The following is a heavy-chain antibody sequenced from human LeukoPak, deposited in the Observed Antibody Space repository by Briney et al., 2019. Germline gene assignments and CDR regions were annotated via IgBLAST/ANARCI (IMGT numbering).Heavy chain of an antibody. CDR3: AREGSSSGYYYDDY. J-gene: IGHJ4*02. V-gene: IGHV4-34*01. CDR1: GGSFSGYY. D-gene: IGHD3-22*01. CDR2: INHSGST. Sequence: PSETLSLTCAVYGGSFSGYYWSWIRQPPGKGLEWIGEINHSGSTNYNPSLKSRVTISVDTSKNQFSLKLSSVTAADTAVYYCAREGSSSGYYYDDYWGQGTLVTVSS.